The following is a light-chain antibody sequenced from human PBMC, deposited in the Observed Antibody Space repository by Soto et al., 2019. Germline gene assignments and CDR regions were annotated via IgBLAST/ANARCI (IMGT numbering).Light chain of an antibody. CDR2: GAS. V-gene: IGKV3-15*01. Sequence: EIVMTQSPATLSVSPGERVTLTCRASQSISSNLAWYQQKPGQAPRLLIYGASTRATGIPARFSGSGSGTGFTLTISSLQSEDFAVYYCQQYNNWPRTFGQGTKVDIK. CDR1: QSISSN. J-gene: IGKJ1*01. CDR3: QQYNNWPRT.